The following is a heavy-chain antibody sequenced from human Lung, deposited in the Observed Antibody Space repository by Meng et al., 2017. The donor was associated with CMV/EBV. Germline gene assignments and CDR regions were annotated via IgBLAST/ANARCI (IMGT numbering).Heavy chain of an antibody. CDR1: GFTFSSYA. D-gene: IGHD4-11*01. Sequence: GGSXRLXCAASGFTFSSYAMSWVRQAPGKGLEWVSAISGSGGSTYYADSVKGRFTISRDNSKNTLYLQMNSLRAEDTAVYYCAKGISNYVHPNWFDPWGQGXLVTVSS. CDR3: AKGISNYVHPNWFDP. J-gene: IGHJ5*02. V-gene: IGHV3-23*01. CDR2: ISGSGGST.